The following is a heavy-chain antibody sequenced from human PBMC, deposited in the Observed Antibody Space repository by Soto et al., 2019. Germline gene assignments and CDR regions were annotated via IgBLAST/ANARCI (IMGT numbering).Heavy chain of an antibody. J-gene: IGHJ6*02. CDR1: GYTFTRYG. CDR3: AKNGQPPYYYYGMDV. V-gene: IGHV1-18*01. CDR2: ISGYNCDT. Sequence: QGQLVQSGAEVKKPGASVKVACKASGYTFTRYGISWVRQAPGQGLEWMGWISGYNCDTKYAQKFQGRVTMTVDTSTTTAYMELRSLTSDDRAVYYCAKNGQPPYYYYGMDVWGQGTTVTVSS. D-gene: IGHD2-8*01.